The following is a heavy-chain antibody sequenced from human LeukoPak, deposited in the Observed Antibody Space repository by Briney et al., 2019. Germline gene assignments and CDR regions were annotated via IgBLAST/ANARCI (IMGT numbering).Heavy chain of an antibody. CDR3: ARAADADY. V-gene: IGHV3-21*01. D-gene: IGHD5-24*01. CDR1: GFTFSSYS. Sequence: GGSLRLSCAASGFTFSSYSMNWVRQAPGKGLEWVSSISGSSTYIFYADSVKGRFTISRDDAKNSLYLQMNSLRAEGTAVYYCARAADADYWGQGTLVTVSS. J-gene: IGHJ4*02. CDR2: ISGSSTYI.